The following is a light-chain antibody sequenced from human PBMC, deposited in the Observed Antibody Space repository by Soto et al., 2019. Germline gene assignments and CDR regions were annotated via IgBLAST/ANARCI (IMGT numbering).Light chain of an antibody. J-gene: IGLJ2*01. CDR3: QTWGTGIVV. V-gene: IGLV4-69*01. CDR2: LNGDGSH. CDR1: SGHSSYA. Sequence: QPVLTQSPSGSASLGASVKLTCTLSSGHSSYAIAWHQQQPEKGPRYVMKLNGDGSHSKGDGIPDRFSGSSSGAERYLTISSLQSEDESDYYCQTWGTGIVVFGGGTKLTVL.